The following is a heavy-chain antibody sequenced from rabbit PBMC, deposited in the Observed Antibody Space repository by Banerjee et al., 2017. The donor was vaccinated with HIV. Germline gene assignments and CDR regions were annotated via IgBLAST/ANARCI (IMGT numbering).Heavy chain of an antibody. CDR3: VRDPGAFGDLPL. CDR2: IYIGKGST. D-gene: IGHD5-1*01. Sequence: QEQLVESGGGLVQPEGSLTLTCTASGFSFSSSYYMCWVRQAPGKGLEWIGIIYIGKGSTDYASWVNGRFTISNNTNQNTLYLQLNSLTAADTATYFCVRDPGAFGDLPLWGQGTLVTVS. CDR1: GFSFSSSYY. J-gene: IGHJ3*01. V-gene: IGHV1S47*01.